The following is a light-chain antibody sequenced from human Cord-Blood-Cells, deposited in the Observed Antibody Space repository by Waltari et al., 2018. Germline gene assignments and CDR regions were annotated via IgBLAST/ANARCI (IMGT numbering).Light chain of an antibody. J-gene: IGKJ4*01. Sequence: EIVLTQSPATQSLSPGERATLSCRASQSVSSYLAWYQQKPGQAPRLLIYDASNRATGIPARFSGSGSWTDFTLTISSLEPEDFAVYYCQQRSNWLTFGGGTKVEIK. CDR3: QQRSNWLT. V-gene: IGKV3-11*01. CDR2: DAS. CDR1: QSVSSY.